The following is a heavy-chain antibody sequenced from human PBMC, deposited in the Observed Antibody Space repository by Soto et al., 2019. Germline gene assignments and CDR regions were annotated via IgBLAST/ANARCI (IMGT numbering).Heavy chain of an antibody. Sequence: SETLSLTCSVFGDSIRSAHYFWGWVRQPPGKGLEWIGSIYHSGSTYYNPSLKSRVTISVDKTNNQFSLRLSSVTAADTAVYYCANTPQYHYFDCLLYKEPEEGAFDISGKGTIVTVSS. J-gene: IGHJ3*02. CDR3: ANTPQYHYFDCLLYKEPEEGAFDI. D-gene: IGHD3-9*01. V-gene: IGHV4-39*07. CDR2: IYHSGST. CDR1: GDSIRSAHYF.